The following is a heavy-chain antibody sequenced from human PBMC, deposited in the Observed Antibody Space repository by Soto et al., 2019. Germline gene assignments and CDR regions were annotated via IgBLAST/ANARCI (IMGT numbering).Heavy chain of an antibody. J-gene: IGHJ4*02. CDR3: AKDLFRFEYSSSSPGGNFDY. D-gene: IGHD6-6*01. V-gene: IGHV3-30*18. CDR2: ISYDGSNK. CDR1: GFTFSSYG. Sequence: QVQLVESGGGVVQPGRSLRLSCAASGFTFSSYGMHWVRQAPGKGLEWVAVISYDGSNKYYADSVKGRFTISRDNSKNTLYLQMNSLRAEDTAVYYCAKDLFRFEYSSSSPGGNFDYWGQGTLVTVSS.